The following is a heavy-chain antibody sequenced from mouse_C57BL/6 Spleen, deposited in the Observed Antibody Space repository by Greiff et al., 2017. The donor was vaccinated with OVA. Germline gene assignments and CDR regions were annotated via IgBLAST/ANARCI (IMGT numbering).Heavy chain of an antibody. J-gene: IGHJ2*01. D-gene: IGHD1-1*01. V-gene: IGHV1-19*01. CDR3: ARKTFTTVPYFDY. Sequence: VQLQQSGPVLVKPGASVKMSCKASGYTFTDYYMNWVKQSHGKSLEWIGVINPYNGGTSYNQKFKGKATLTVDKSSSTAYMELNSLTSEDSAVYYCARKTFTTVPYFDYWGQGTTLTVSS. CDR1: GYTFTDYY. CDR2: INPYNGGT.